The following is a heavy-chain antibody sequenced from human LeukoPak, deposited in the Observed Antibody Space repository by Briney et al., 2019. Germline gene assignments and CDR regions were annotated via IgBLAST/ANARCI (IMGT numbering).Heavy chain of an antibody. J-gene: IGHJ5*02. CDR2: IYYSGST. Sequence: SETLSLTCTVSGGSISSSSYYWGWIRQPPGKGLVWIGSIYYSGSTYYNPSLKSRVTISVDTSKNQFSLKLSSVTAADTAVYYCARAFNPNYYDSSGYFNWFDPWGQGTLVTVSS. CDR1: GGSISSSSYY. CDR3: ARAFNPNYYDSSGYFNWFDP. V-gene: IGHV4-39*01. D-gene: IGHD3-22*01.